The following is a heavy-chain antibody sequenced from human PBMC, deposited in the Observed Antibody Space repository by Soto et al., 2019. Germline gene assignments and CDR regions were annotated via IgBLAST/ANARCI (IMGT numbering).Heavy chain of an antibody. D-gene: IGHD6-13*01. CDR3: ASQGATAATLPLSWFDP. Sequence: VQLVQSGAEVKKTGESLKISCKGSGYSFAGYWIAWVRQMPGQGLEWMGIIYPDNSDTRYSRSFQGQVTISADKSISTAYLQWSSRKASDTAVSYCASQGATAATLPLSWFDPWGQGTLVTVSS. CDR2: IYPDNSDT. V-gene: IGHV5-51*01. CDR1: GYSFAGYW. J-gene: IGHJ5*02.